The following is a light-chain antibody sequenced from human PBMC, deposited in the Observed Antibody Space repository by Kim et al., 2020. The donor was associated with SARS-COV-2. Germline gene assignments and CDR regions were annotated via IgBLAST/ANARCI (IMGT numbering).Light chain of an antibody. Sequence: GKTVTISCTRSSGSIASTYVQWYQQRPGSSPTTVIYEDYQRPSGVPDRFSGSIDSSSNSASLTISGLKTEDAADYYCQSYDNSNQVFGGGTQLTVL. CDR2: EDY. CDR3: QSYDNSNQV. V-gene: IGLV6-57*01. J-gene: IGLJ3*02. CDR1: SGSIASTY.